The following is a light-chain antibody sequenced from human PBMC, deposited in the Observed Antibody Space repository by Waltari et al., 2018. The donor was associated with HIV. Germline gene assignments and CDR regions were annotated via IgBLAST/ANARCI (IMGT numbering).Light chain of an antibody. Sequence: IQLTQYSSTSSASVGDRVNITCRASQSITSRLAWYQQKPGKAPKFLIYKASNLESGVPSRFSGSGSGTEFTLTISSLQPDDFATFYCQQYNSYTWTFGQGTKVEIK. CDR2: KAS. CDR1: QSITSR. CDR3: QQYNSYTWT. V-gene: IGKV1-5*03. J-gene: IGKJ1*01.